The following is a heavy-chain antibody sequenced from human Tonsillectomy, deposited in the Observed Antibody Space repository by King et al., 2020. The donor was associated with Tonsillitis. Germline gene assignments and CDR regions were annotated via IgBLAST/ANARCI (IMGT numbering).Heavy chain of an antibody. CDR1: GFTFSDYY. V-gene: IGHV3-11*05. D-gene: IGHD1-1*01. CDR2: ISRSSSYT. J-gene: IGHJ6*03. CDR3: ARSDDDYFYYMDV. Sequence: HVQLVESGGGLVKPGGSLRLSCAASGFTFSDYYMSCIRHAPGKGLEWVSYISRSSSYTNYADSVKGRVTISRDDGKNSLYLQMNSLRAEDTAVYYCARSDDDYFYYMDVWGRGTTVTVSS.